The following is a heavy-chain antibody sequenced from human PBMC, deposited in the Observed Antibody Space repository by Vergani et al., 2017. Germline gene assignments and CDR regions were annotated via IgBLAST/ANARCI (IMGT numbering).Heavy chain of an antibody. Sequence: QVQLVQSGAEVKKPGASVKVSCKASGYTFTSYYMHWVRQAPGQGLEWMGIINPSGGSTSYAQKFQGRVTMTRDTSTSTVYMELSCLRSEDTAVYYCARYSCSGGSCYPDFDDWGQGTLVTVSS. CDR1: GYTFTSYY. CDR3: ARYSCSGGSCYPDFDD. CDR2: INPSGGST. J-gene: IGHJ4*02. D-gene: IGHD2-15*01. V-gene: IGHV1-46*01.